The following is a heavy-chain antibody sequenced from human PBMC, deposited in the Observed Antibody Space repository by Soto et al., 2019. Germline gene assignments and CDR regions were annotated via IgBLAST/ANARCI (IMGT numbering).Heavy chain of an antibody. D-gene: IGHD1-26*01. Sequence: SETLSLTCTVSGASISSSGYYWGWIRQSPGKGLEWIGTIYNSGSTYYNPSLKSRVTISVDTSKNQFSLKLSSVTAADTAVYYCARHLEGRVGALDYWGQGTLVTVS. CDR2: IYNSGST. CDR1: GASISSSGYY. CDR3: ARHLEGRVGALDY. V-gene: IGHV4-39*01. J-gene: IGHJ4*02.